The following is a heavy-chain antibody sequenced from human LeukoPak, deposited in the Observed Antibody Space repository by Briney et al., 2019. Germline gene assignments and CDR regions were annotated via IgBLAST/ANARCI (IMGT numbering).Heavy chain of an antibody. J-gene: IGHJ3*02. V-gene: IGHV3-9*01. Sequence: PGRSLRLSCAASGFTFDDYAMHWVRQPPGKGLEWVSGISWHSGSIGYVDSVKGRFTISRDNAKNSLYLQMNSLRAEDTALYYCAKARGTFCSSSGCPDVFDIWGQGTMVTVSS. CDR2: ISWHSGSI. D-gene: IGHD2-2*01. CDR1: GFTFDDYA. CDR3: AKARGTFCSSSGCPDVFDI.